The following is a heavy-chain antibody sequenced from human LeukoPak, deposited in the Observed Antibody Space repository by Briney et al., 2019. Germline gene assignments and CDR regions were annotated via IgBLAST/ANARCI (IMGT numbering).Heavy chain of an antibody. CDR2: IIPIFGTA. D-gene: IGHD6-13*01. J-gene: IGHJ6*03. V-gene: IGHV1-69*13. CDR1: GGTFSSYA. CDR3: ASHSSSSTGDYYYMDV. Sequence: EASVKVSCKASGGTFSSYAISWVRQAPGQGLEWMGGIIPIFGTANYAQKFQGRVMITADESTSTAYMELSSLRSEDTAVYYCASHSSSSTGDYYYMDVWGKGTTVTVSS.